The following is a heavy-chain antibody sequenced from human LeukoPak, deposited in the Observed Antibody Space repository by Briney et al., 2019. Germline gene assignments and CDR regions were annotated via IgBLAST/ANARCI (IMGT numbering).Heavy chain of an antibody. V-gene: IGHV1-69*04. Sequence: ASVKVSCKASGGTFSSYTISWVRQAPGQGLEWMGRIIPILGIANYAQKFQGRVTITADKSTSTAYMELSSLRSEDTAVYYCARDRDSSGWYYFDCWGQGTLVTVSS. D-gene: IGHD6-19*01. CDR2: IIPILGIA. CDR1: GGTFSSYT. J-gene: IGHJ4*02. CDR3: ARDRDSSGWYYFDC.